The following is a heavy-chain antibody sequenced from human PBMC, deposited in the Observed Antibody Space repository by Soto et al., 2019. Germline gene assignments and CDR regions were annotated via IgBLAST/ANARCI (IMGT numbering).Heavy chain of an antibody. D-gene: IGHD3-10*01. Sequence: PSETLSLTCTVSGGSISSGGYYWSWIRPHPGKGLVWIGYIYYSGSTFYNPSLKIRATISVDTSKIQITQKLTSATAADTALYYCARESVMVRGAIGAFDIWRQGTMVTVSS. V-gene: IGHV4-31*03. J-gene: IGHJ3*02. CDR2: IYYSGST. CDR3: ARESVMVRGAIGAFDI. CDR1: GGSISSGGYY.